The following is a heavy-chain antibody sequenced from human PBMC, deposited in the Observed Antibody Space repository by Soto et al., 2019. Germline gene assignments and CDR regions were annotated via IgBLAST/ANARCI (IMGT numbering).Heavy chain of an antibody. CDR1: GGSISGTTYS. CDR3: ARGQGAAAGHSNFDY. D-gene: IGHD6-13*01. CDR2: IYDSGNT. V-gene: IGHV4-30-2*01. Sequence: QLQLQESGSGLVKPSQTLSLTCAVSGGSISGTTYSWSWIRQPPGKGLEWIGYIYDSGNTYYNPSLKSQFSMSVDRSKSQFSLKLSSVTAADTAVYYCARGQGAAAGHSNFDYWGQGALVTVSS. J-gene: IGHJ4*02.